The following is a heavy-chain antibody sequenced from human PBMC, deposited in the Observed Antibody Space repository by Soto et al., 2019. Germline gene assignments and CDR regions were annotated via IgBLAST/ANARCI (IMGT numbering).Heavy chain of an antibody. J-gene: IGHJ5*02. CDR2: IIPLLDTT. CDR3: ARERIAAAGTFDP. CDR1: GGTFSNDI. D-gene: IGHD6-13*01. V-gene: IGHV1-69*08. Sequence: SVKVSCKTSGGTFSNDIITWVRQAPGQGLEWMGRIIPLLDTTNYAQKFQGRVTITADKSTGTAYMELNSLRSEDTAVYYCARERIAAAGTFDPWGQGTLVTVSS.